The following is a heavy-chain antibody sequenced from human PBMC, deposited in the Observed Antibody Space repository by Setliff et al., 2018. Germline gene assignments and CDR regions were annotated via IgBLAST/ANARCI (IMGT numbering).Heavy chain of an antibody. CDR3: ARERYYNFWNGYDYYYYYMDV. J-gene: IGHJ6*03. CDR2: ISSSSIQ. D-gene: IGHD3-3*01. CDR1: GFTFSSYS. Sequence: PGGSLRLSCAASGFTFSSYSMNWVRQAPGKGLEWVSSISSSSIQYYTDSVKGRFNISRDNSKNMVYLQMNSLSAEDTAVYYCARERYYNFWNGYDYYYYYMDVWGIGTTVTVS. V-gene: IGHV3-21*01.